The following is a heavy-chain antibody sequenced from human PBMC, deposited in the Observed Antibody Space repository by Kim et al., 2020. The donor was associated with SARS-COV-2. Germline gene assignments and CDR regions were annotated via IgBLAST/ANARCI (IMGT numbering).Heavy chain of an antibody. V-gene: IGHV3-33*01. J-gene: IGHJ2*01. D-gene: IGHD5-12*01. CDR3: ARDEDGYNYWYFDL. Sequence: VDSVKGRFIVSRDSSKNTLYLQMNSLRAEDTAVYYCARDEDGYNYWYFDLWGRGTLVTVSS.